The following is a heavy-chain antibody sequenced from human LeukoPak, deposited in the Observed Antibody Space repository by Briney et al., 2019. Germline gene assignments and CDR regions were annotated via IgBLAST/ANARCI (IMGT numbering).Heavy chain of an antibody. CDR1: GFTFSDYY. Sequence: GGSLRLSCAASGFTFSDYYMAWVRQAPGKGLEWVANIKQDGSEKYYVDSVKGRFTISRDNGMNSLYLQMNSLRAEDTAVYYCAREAWWYYSGYVVDLWGQGTLVTVSP. J-gene: IGHJ4*02. CDR3: AREAWWYYSGYVVDL. V-gene: IGHV3-7*01. CDR2: IKQDGSEK. D-gene: IGHD5-12*01.